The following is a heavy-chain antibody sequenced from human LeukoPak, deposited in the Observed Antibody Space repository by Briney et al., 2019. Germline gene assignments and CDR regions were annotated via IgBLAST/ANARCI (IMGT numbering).Heavy chain of an antibody. V-gene: IGHV3-23*01. D-gene: IGHD3-10*01. CDR1: GFTFSSYA. CDR2: ISGSGGST. CDR3: ARDLGEDYFDY. J-gene: IGHJ4*02. Sequence: GGSLRLSCAASGFTFSSYAMSWVRQAPGKGLEWVPAISGSGGSTYYADSVKGRFTISRDNSKNTLYLQMNSLRAEDTAVYYCARDLGEDYFDYWGQGTLVTVSS.